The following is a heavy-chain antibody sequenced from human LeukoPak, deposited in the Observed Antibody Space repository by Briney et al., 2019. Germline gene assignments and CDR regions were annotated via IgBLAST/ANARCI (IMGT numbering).Heavy chain of an antibody. CDR2: ISSSSSYI. J-gene: IGHJ4*02. V-gene: IGHV3-21*03. D-gene: IGHD3-10*01. CDR3: TRDSLEWFGEFGFDY. CDR1: GFTFSSYS. Sequence: PGGSLRLSCAASGFTFSSYSMNWVRQAPGKGLEWVSSISSSSSYIYYADSVKGRFTISRDNAKNSLYLQMNSLKTEDTAVYYCTRDSLEWFGEFGFDYWGQGTLVTVSS.